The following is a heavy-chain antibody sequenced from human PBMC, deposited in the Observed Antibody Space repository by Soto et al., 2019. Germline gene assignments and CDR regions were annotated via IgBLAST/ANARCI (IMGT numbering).Heavy chain of an antibody. CDR3: ARGGSYYFDY. Sequence: EVQLVESGGGLVQPGGSLRLSCAASGFTFSSYAMHWVRQAPGKGLEYVSAISSNGGSTYYANSVKGRFTISRDNSKNTLYLQIGSLRAEDMAVYYCARGGSYYFDYWGQGTLVTVSS. J-gene: IGHJ4*02. CDR2: ISSNGGST. CDR1: GFTFSSYA. V-gene: IGHV3-64*01. D-gene: IGHD1-26*01.